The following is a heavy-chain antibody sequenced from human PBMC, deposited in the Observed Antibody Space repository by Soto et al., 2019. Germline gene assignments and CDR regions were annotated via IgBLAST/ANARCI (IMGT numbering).Heavy chain of an antibody. CDR1: GFTFSTYG. J-gene: IGHJ4*02. V-gene: IGHV3-48*02. CDR2: ISSSTTTT. Sequence: VQLVESGGGLVQPGGSLRLSCAASGFTFSTYGMNWVSQAPGRGLEWVSYISSSTTTTYYADSVKGRFTISRDNAKNSLYLQMNSLRDEDTAVYYCATGYDFWRGYYHFDYWGQGTLVTVSS. CDR3: ATGYDFWRGYYHFDY. D-gene: IGHD3-3*01.